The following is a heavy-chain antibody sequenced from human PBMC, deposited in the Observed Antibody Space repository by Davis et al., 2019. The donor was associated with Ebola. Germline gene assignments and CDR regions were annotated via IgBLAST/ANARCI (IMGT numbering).Heavy chain of an antibody. D-gene: IGHD5-24*01. Sequence: GESLKISCAASGFTFSSYSMNWVRQAPGKGLEWVSSISSSSSYIYYADSVKGRFTISRDNAKNSLYLQMNSLRAEDTAVYYCARTRWLQFSWYFDLWGRGTLVTVSS. V-gene: IGHV3-21*01. CDR3: ARTRWLQFSWYFDL. J-gene: IGHJ2*01. CDR2: ISSSSSYI. CDR1: GFTFSSYS.